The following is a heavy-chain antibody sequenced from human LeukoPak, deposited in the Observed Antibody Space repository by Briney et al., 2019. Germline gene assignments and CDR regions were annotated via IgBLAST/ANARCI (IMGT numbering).Heavy chain of an antibody. CDR3: ARHGHLRYFDWLPRLGGYYFDY. Sequence: SQTLSLTCAVSGGSISSGGYSWSWIRQSPGKGLEWIGYIYFSGSTYYNPSLKSRVTISVDTSKNQFSLKLSSVTAADTAVYYCARHGHLRYFDWLPRLGGYYFDYWGQGTLVTVSS. CDR1: GGSISSGGYS. V-gene: IGHV4-30-4*07. CDR2: IYFSGST. J-gene: IGHJ4*02. D-gene: IGHD3-9*01.